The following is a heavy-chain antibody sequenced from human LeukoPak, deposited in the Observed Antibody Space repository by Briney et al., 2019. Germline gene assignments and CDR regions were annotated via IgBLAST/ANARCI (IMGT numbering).Heavy chain of an antibody. CDR2: VKGDVSSA. Sequence: GGSLRLSCAASGFTLSSFWMHWVRQAPGKGLVWVSRVKGDVSSATYADSVKGRFTISRDNAKNTLYLQMNSLRAEDTAVYYCASYGLDFDFALDYWGQGALVTVSS. V-gene: IGHV3-74*01. CDR3: ASYGLDFDFALDY. J-gene: IGHJ4*02. D-gene: IGHD3-3*01. CDR1: GFTLSSFW.